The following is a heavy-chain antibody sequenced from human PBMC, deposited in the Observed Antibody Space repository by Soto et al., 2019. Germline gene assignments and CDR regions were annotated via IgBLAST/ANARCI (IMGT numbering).Heavy chain of an antibody. CDR3: ASTTVVAATFDV. CDR1: GFAFRSYN. CDR2: ISSGSSNI. Sequence: EVQLVESGGGLVKPGGSLTLSCGASGFAFRSYNMNWVRQAPGKGLEWVASISSGSSNIYYADSVKGRFTISRDNAKNSLYLQMDSLRAVDSAVYYCASTTVVAATFDVWGQGTLVTVSS. V-gene: IGHV3-21*01. D-gene: IGHD2-15*01. J-gene: IGHJ4*02.